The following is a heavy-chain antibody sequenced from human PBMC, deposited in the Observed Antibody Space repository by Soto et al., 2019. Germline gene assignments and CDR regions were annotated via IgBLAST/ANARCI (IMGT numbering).Heavy chain of an antibody. CDR2: IYYSGST. Sequence: QLQLQESGPGLVKPSETLSLTCTVSGGSISSSSYYWGWIRQPPGKGLEWIGSIYYSGSTYYNPSPKSRVTISVDTSKNQFSLKLSSVTAADTAVYYCARQAEYCSSTSCYMAHPYFDYWGQGTLVTVSS. J-gene: IGHJ4*02. CDR3: ARQAEYCSSTSCYMAHPYFDY. D-gene: IGHD2-2*02. V-gene: IGHV4-39*01. CDR1: GGSISSSSYY.